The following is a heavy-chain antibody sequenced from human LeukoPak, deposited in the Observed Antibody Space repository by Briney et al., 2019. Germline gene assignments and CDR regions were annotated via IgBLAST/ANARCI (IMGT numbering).Heavy chain of an antibody. V-gene: IGHV1-3*01. Sequence: ASVKVPCKASGYTFTSYAMHWVRQAPGQRLEWMGWINAGNGNTKYSQKFQGRVTITRDTSASTAYMELSGLRSEDTAVYYCARGDYYDSSGYLDYWGQGTLVTVSS. CDR1: GYTFTSYA. CDR2: INAGNGNT. D-gene: IGHD3-22*01. CDR3: ARGDYYDSSGYLDY. J-gene: IGHJ4*02.